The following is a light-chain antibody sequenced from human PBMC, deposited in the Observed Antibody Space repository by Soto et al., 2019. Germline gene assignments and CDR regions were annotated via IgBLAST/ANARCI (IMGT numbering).Light chain of an antibody. CDR3: QPYNDYSWT. CDR2: KTS. V-gene: IGKV1-5*03. Sequence: DIHMTQSPSTLSASVGDIVTITCRASQSISVWLAWYQQKPGKAPNLVIYKTSSLETGVPSRFSGSGSGTEFNLTISSLQPDYLATDYYQPYNDYSWTLGQGTMVYIK. J-gene: IGKJ1*01. CDR1: QSISVW.